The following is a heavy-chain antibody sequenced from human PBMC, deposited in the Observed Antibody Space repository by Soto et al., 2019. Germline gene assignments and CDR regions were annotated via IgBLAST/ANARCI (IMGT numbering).Heavy chain of an antibody. Sequence: GGSLRLSFAASGFTFSRYAMHWVRQAPGEGLEGVAVISRDGSSKYYGDSVKGRFTVSRDNSNNTLYLSMTSLRPDDTAVFYCARSRNGAVPDSINFWGQGTLVTVSS. V-gene: IGHV3-30-3*01. J-gene: IGHJ4*02. CDR3: ARSRNGAVPDSINF. D-gene: IGHD2-8*01. CDR1: GFTFSRYA. CDR2: ISRDGSSK.